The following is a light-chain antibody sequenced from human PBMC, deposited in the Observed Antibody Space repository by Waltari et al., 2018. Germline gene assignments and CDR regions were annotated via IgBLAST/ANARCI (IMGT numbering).Light chain of an antibody. CDR1: QNISSW. J-gene: IGKJ2*01. Sequence: DIQMTQSPSTLSASVGYRVTITCRASQNISSWLAWYQQKPGKAPKLLIYKASNLESGVPSRFSGTGSATEFTLTISSLQPDDFAAYYCLEYTAYSHTFGQGTKLDIK. CDR3: LEYTAYSHT. V-gene: IGKV1-5*03. CDR2: KAS.